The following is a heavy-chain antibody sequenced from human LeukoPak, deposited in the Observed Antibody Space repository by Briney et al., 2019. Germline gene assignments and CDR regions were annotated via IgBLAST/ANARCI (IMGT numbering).Heavy chain of an antibody. CDR1: GRSFSGYY. J-gene: IGHJ5*02. CDR2: INHSGST. CDR3: ARGPGYCSSTSCYDFFLGWFDP. V-gene: IGHV4-34*01. D-gene: IGHD2-2*01. Sequence: SETLSLTCAVYGRSFSGYYWSWIRQPPGKGLEWIGEINHSGSTNYNPSLKSRVTISVDTSKNQFSLKLSSVTAADTAVYYCARGPGYCSSTSCYDFFLGWFDPWGQGTLVTVSS.